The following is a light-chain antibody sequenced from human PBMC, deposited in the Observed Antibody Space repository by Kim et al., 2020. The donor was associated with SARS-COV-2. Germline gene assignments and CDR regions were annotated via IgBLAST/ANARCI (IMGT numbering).Light chain of an antibody. CDR2: SAS. J-gene: IGKJ1*01. V-gene: IGKV1-27*01. Sequence: DIQMTQSPSSLSASVGDRVTITCRASQDINNYLAWYQQKPGKVPNVLIYSASALRLGVPSRFSGSGSGTDFTLTISRLQPEDVATYYCQKYDGAPWTFGQGTRVEIK. CDR3: QKYDGAPWT. CDR1: QDINNY.